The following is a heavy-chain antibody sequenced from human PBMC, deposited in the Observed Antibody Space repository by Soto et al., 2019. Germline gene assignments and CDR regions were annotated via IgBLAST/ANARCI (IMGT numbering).Heavy chain of an antibody. CDR2: ILNDASGH. CDR3: ARDDDYPDNGFDY. V-gene: IGHV3-33*01. CDR1: GFTFSRHG. Sequence: QVQLVESGGGVVQPGTSLRLSFAASGFTFSRHGMHWVRQTPGKGLEWLAVILNDASGHWYADSVKGRFTISRDNFENTLYLQMNGLRLEDTAMYYCARDDDYPDNGFDYWGQGTRVTVSS. D-gene: IGHD4-17*01. J-gene: IGHJ4*02.